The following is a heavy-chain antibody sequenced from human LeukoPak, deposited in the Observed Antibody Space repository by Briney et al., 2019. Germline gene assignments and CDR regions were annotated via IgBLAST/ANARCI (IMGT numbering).Heavy chain of an antibody. Sequence: GESLKISCQTSGYSFTNYWIGWVRQMPGKGLEWMGRIDPSDSYTNYSPSFQGHVTISADKSISTAYLQWSSLGASDTAMYYCARLRGATMPNPFDYWGQGTLVTVSS. J-gene: IGHJ4*02. CDR2: IDPSDSYT. V-gene: IGHV5-10-1*01. CDR3: ARLRGATMPNPFDY. CDR1: GYSFTNYW. D-gene: IGHD1-26*01.